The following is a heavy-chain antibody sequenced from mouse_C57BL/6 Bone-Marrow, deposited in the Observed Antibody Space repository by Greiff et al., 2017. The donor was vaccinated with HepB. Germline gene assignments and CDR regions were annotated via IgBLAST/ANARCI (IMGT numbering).Heavy chain of an antibody. D-gene: IGHD2-4*01. Sequence: VQLQQPGAELVKPGASVKMSCKASGYTFTSYWITWVKQRPGQGLEWIGDIYPGSGSTNYNEKFKSKATLTVDTSSSTAYMQLSSLTSEDSAVYYCARPPYYDDGRYYYAMDYWGQGTSVTVSS. CDR3: ARPPYYDDGRYYYAMDY. CDR1: GYTFTSYW. V-gene: IGHV1-55*01. J-gene: IGHJ4*01. CDR2: IYPGSGST.